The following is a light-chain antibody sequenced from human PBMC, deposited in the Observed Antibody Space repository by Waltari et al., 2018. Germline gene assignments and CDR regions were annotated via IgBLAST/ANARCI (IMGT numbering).Light chain of an antibody. V-gene: IGLV2-18*02. J-gene: IGLJ3*02. CDR1: SSDMGSYKT. CDR3: NSFTSSNTWV. CDR2: EVT. Sequence: QSALTQPPSVSGSPGQSVTISCTGTSSDMGSYKTVSWYQQSPGTAPKLMIYEVTNRPSGVPDRFSGSKSANTASLTISGLQVEDEADYYCNSFTSSNTWVFGGGTRLTVL.